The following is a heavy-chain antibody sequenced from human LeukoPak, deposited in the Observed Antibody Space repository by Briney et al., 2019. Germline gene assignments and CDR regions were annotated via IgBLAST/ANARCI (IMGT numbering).Heavy chain of an antibody. CDR1: GYTFTSYG. D-gene: IGHD2-2*01. CDR2: ISAYNGNT. V-gene: IGHV1-18*01. CDR3: ARERSTVLCLDI. Sequence: ASVKVSCKASGYTFTSYGISWVRQAPGQGLEWMGWISAYNGNTNYAQKLQGRVTMTTDTSTSTAYVELRSLRSDDTAVYYCARERSTVLCLDIWGQGTMVTVSS. J-gene: IGHJ3*02.